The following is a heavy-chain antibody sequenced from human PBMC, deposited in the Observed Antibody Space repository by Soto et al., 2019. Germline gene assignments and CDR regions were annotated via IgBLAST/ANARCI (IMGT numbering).Heavy chain of an antibody. J-gene: IGHJ5*02. D-gene: IGHD3-22*01. V-gene: IGHV3-7*05. Sequence: HPGGSLRLSCAASGFTFSSYWMTWVGQAPGKGLEWVANIKGDGSEKHYVDSVKGRFTISRDNVKNSLYLQMNSLRVEDTAVYYCARYSSLSGWLDPWGQGTQVTVSS. CDR2: IKGDGSEK. CDR1: GFTFSSYW. CDR3: ARYSSLSGWLDP.